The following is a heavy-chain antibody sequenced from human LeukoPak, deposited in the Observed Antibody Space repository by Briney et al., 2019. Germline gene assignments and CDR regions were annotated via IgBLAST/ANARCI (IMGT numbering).Heavy chain of an antibody. Sequence: SETLSLTCTVSGGSISSSSYYWGWIRQPPGKGLEWIGYIYYSGSTYYNPSLKSRVTISVDTSKNQFSLKLSSVTAADTAVYYCAREVEGKTPLYDYGGNLPPGDAFDIWGQGTMVTVSS. CDR1: GGSISSSSYY. D-gene: IGHD4-23*01. CDR3: AREVEGKTPLYDYGGNLPPGDAFDI. J-gene: IGHJ3*02. V-gene: IGHV4-31*03. CDR2: IYYSGST.